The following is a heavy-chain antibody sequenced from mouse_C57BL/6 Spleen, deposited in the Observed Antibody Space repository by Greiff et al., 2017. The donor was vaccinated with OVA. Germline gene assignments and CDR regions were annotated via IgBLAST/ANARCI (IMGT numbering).Heavy chain of an antibody. J-gene: IGHJ3*01. CDR3: TSIYDGYYED. CDR2: ISSGGDNI. V-gene: IGHV5-9-1*02. CDR1: GFTFSSYA. Sequence: EVKLMESGAGLVKPGGSLKLSCAASGFTFSSYAMSWVRQTPEKRLEWVAYISSGGDNIYYADNVKGRFTISRDNARNTLYLQMSSLKSGDTAMYYCTSIYDGYYEDWGQGTLVTVSA. D-gene: IGHD2-3*01.